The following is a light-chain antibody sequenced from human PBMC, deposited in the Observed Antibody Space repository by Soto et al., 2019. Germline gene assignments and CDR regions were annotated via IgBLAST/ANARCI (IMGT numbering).Light chain of an antibody. Sequence: QSALTQPASVSGSPGQSITISCTGTGSDVGFSKFVSWHQQHPGKAPKLIIYEVSDRPSGVSNRFSGSKSANTASLTISGLQAEDEADYYCSSYTSSTTWVFGGGTKATVL. J-gene: IGLJ3*02. CDR2: EVS. V-gene: IGLV2-14*01. CDR1: GSDVGFSKF. CDR3: SSYTSSTTWV.